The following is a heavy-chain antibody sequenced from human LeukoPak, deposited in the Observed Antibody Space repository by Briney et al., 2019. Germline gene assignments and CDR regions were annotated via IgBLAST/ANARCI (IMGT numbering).Heavy chain of an antibody. CDR1: GYTFTSHA. Sequence: ASVKVSCKASGYTFTSHAMNWVRQAPGQGLEWMGWINPNSGGTNYAQKFQGRVTMTRDTSISTAYMELSRLRSDDTAVYYCARDLGYCSSTSCHFDYWGQGTLVTVSS. CDR2: INPNSGGT. J-gene: IGHJ4*02. D-gene: IGHD2-2*01. V-gene: IGHV1-2*02. CDR3: ARDLGYCSSTSCHFDY.